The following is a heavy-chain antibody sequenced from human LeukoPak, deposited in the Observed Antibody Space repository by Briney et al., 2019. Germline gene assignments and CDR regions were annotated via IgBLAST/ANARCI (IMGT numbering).Heavy chain of an antibody. D-gene: IGHD3-3*01. V-gene: IGHV3-74*01. CDR3: ASHPGYDFWSGYSY. Sequence: GGSLRLSCAASGFTFSSYWMHWVRQAPGKGLVWVSRIQTDGSSTTYADSVKGRFTISRDNAKNTLYLQMNSLRAEDTAVYYCASHPGYDFWSGYSYWGQGTLVTVSS. J-gene: IGHJ4*02. CDR2: IQTDGSST. CDR1: GFTFSSYW.